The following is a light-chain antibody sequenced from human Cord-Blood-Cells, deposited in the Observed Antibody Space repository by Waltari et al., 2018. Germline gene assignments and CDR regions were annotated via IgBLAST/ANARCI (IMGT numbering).Light chain of an antibody. CDR2: KDS. Sequence: SYELTQPPSVSVSLGQMARITCSGEALPKKYAYWYQQKPGQFPVLVIYKDSERPSGIPERFSGSSSGTRVTLTISGVQAEDEADYCCLSADSSGTWVFGGGTKLTVL. CDR3: LSADSSGTWV. V-gene: IGLV3-16*01. CDR1: ALPKKY. J-gene: IGLJ3*02.